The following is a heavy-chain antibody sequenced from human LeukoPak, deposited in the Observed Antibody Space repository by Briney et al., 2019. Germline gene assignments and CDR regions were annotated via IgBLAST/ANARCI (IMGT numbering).Heavy chain of an antibody. Sequence: PEASVKVSCKASGYTFTSYGISWVRQAPGQGLEWMGWISAYNGNTNYAQKLQGRVTMTTDTSTSTAYMELRSLRSDDTAVYYCARTRGSHISMAYLDYWGQGTLVTVSS. CDR3: ARTRGSHISMAYLDY. J-gene: IGHJ4*02. D-gene: IGHD2/OR15-2a*01. V-gene: IGHV1-18*01. CDR2: ISAYNGNT. CDR1: GYTFTSYG.